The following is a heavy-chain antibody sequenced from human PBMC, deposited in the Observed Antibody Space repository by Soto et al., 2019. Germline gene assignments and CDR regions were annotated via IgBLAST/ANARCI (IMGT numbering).Heavy chain of an antibody. J-gene: IGHJ3*02. CDR1: GFTFSNAW. CDR3: TTFMTTVTSDAFDI. Sequence: EVQLVESGGGLVKPGGSLRLSCAASGFTFSNAWMSWVRQAPGKGLEWVGRIKSKTDGGTTDYAAPVKGRFTISRDDSENTLYLQMNSLKTEDTAVYYCTTFMTTVTSDAFDIWGQGTMVTVSS. CDR2: IKSKTDGGTT. D-gene: IGHD4-17*01. V-gene: IGHV3-15*01.